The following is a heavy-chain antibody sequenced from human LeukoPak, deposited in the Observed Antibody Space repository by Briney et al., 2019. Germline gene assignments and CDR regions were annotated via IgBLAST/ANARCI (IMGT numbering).Heavy chain of an antibody. CDR3: AKDLYYDST. D-gene: IGHD3-22*01. CDR1: GFTFSSSG. J-gene: IGHJ5*02. V-gene: IGHV3-33*06. CDR2: IWFGGSNK. Sequence: GGSLRLSCAASGFTFSSSGMHWVRQAPGKGLEWVAVIWFGGSNKYYADSVKGRFTISRDNSKNTLYLQMNSLGAEDTAVYYCAKDLYYDSTWGQGTLVTVSS.